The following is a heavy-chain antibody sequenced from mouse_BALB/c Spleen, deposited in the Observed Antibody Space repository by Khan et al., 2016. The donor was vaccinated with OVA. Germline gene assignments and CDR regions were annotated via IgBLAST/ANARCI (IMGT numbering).Heavy chain of an antibody. Sequence: QVQLQQPGAELVRPGTSVMVSCKASGYAFSNYLIEWLKQRPGQGLEWIGVINPGSGGTKYNEKFKDKATLTADTSSSTAYMQLSSLTSDDSAVYFGSRSGYGFGAYWGPGTLVTVSA. J-gene: IGHJ3*01. V-gene: IGHV1-54*01. CDR3: SRSGYGFGAY. D-gene: IGHD3-2*02. CDR2: INPGSGGT. CDR1: GYAFSNYL.